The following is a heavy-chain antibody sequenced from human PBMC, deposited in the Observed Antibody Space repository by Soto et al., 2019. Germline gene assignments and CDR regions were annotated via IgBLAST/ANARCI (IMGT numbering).Heavy chain of an antibody. D-gene: IGHD3-22*01. CDR1: GYTFTSYG. J-gene: IGHJ4*02. Sequence: QVQLVQSGAEVKKPGASVKVSCKASGYTFTSYGISWVRQAPGQGLEWMGWISAYNGNTNYAQKLQGRVTMTTDTSTSTAYMELRSLRSDDTAVYDCARKNYYDSSGYPGVDDYWGQGTLVTVSS. CDR2: ISAYNGNT. V-gene: IGHV1-18*04. CDR3: ARKNYYDSSGYPGVDDY.